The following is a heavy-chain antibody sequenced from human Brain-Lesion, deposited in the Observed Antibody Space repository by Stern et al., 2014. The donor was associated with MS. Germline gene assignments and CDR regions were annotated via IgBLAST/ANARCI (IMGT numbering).Heavy chain of an antibody. CDR2: INPKSGGT. CDR1: GYTFTGYY. J-gene: IGHJ4*02. Sequence: QMQLVQSGAEVKKPGASVKVFCKASGYTFTGYYMHWVRQAPGQGLEWMGWINPKSGGTNYAQKFQGWVTMTRDTSINTAYMELSRLRSDDTAVYYCATYYYDSTGYNDFWGQGTLVTVSS. CDR3: ATYYYDSTGYNDF. D-gene: IGHD3-22*01. V-gene: IGHV1-2*04.